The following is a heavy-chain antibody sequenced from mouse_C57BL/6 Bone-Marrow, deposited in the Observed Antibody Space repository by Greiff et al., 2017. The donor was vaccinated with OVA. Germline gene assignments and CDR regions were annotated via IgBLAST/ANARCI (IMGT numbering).Heavy chain of an antibody. CDR2: IDPSDSYT. V-gene: IGHV1-69*01. CDR1: GYTFTSYW. Sequence: VQLQQSGAELVMPGASVKLSCKASGYTFTSYWMHWVKQRPGQGLEWIGEIDPSDSYTNYNQKFKGKSTLTVDKSSSTAYMQLSSLTSEDSAVYYCARKDYGSSYDAMDYWGQGTSVTVSS. CDR3: ARKDYGSSYDAMDY. J-gene: IGHJ4*01. D-gene: IGHD1-1*01.